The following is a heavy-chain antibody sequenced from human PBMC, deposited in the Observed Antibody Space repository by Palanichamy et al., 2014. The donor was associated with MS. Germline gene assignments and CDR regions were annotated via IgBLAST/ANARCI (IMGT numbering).Heavy chain of an antibody. CDR1: GFTVSSSY. D-gene: IGHD5-24*01. CDR3: ARARGDGYKFRGYYFDY. V-gene: IGHV3-53*01. CDR2: IYSGGTT. J-gene: IGHJ4*02. Sequence: EVQLVESGGGLIQPGGSLRLSCAASGFTVSSSYMSWVRQTPGKGLEWVSIIYSGGTTYYADSVKGRFTCSRDSSQNTLYLQVSSLRAEDTAVYYCARARGDGYKFRGYYFDYWGQGTLVTVSS.